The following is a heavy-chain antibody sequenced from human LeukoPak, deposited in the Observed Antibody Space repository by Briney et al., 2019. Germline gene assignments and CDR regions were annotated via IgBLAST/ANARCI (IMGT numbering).Heavy chain of an antibody. CDR2: IYYSGST. J-gene: IGHJ4*02. CDR3: ASLYSGYDSFDY. V-gene: IGHV4-61*01. CDR1: GGSISSDNYY. D-gene: IGHD5-12*01. Sequence: PSQTLSLTCTVSGGSISSDNYYWSWIRQHPGKGLEWIGYIYYSGSTNYNPSLKSRVTISVDTSKNQFSLKLSSVTAADTAVYYCASLYSGYDSFDYWGQGTLVTVSS.